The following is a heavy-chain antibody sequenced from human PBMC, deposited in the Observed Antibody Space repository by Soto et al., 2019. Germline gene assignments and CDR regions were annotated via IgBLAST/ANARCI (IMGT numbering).Heavy chain of an antibody. Sequence: SETLSLTCTVSGGSISSSSYYWGWIRQPPGKGLEWIGSIYYSGSTYYNPPLKSRVTISVDTSKNQFSLKLSSVTAADTAVYYCARDSIAVADHYYYYGMDVWGQGTTVTVSS. D-gene: IGHD6-19*01. CDR1: GGSISSSSYY. CDR3: ARDSIAVADHYYYYGMDV. J-gene: IGHJ6*02. CDR2: IYYSGST. V-gene: IGHV4-39*02.